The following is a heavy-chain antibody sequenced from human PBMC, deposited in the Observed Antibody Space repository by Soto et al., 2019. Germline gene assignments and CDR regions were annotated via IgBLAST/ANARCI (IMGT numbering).Heavy chain of an antibody. V-gene: IGHV3-64D*06. CDR3: VKEGEYSSSPNYGMDV. Sequence: PGGTLRLSCPASVFTFRSYAMHWVRQAPGKGLEYVSAISSNGGSTYYADSVKGRFTISRDNSKNTLYLQMSSLRAEDTAVYYCVKEGEYSSSPNYGMDVWGQGTTVTVSS. CDR1: VFTFRSYA. J-gene: IGHJ6*02. CDR2: ISSNGGST. D-gene: IGHD6-6*01.